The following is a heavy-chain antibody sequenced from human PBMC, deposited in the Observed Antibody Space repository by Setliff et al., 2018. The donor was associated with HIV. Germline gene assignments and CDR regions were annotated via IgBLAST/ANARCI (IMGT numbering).Heavy chain of an antibody. D-gene: IGHD3-22*01. CDR1: GYTFTSYY. J-gene: IGHJ4*02. CDR3: ARDMNRRSYSDTSPHDY. V-gene: IGHV1-46*01. Sequence: ASVKVSCKASGYTFTSYYMHWVRQAPGQGLEWMGIINPSSGSTSNKQKFQGRDTMTRDTSTNTVYMELSSLRFEDTAVYYCARDMNRRSYSDTSPHDYWGQGTLVTVSS. CDR2: INPSSGST.